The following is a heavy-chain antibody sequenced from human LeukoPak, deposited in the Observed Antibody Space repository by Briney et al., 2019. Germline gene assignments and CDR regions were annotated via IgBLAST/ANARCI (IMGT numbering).Heavy chain of an antibody. V-gene: IGHV3-23*01. Sequence: GGSLRLSCVASGFTFSSYAMSWVRQAPGKGLVWVSVISGSGGSTYYRDSVKGRFTISRDNSKNTLYLQMNSLRAEDTAVYYCAKDGTTTITFDYWGQGTLVTVSS. D-gene: IGHD1-1*01. CDR1: GFTFSSYA. CDR3: AKDGTTTITFDY. CDR2: ISGSGGST. J-gene: IGHJ4*02.